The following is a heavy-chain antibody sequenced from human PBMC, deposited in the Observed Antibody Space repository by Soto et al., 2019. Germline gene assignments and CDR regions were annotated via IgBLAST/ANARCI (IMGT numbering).Heavy chain of an antibody. D-gene: IGHD3-10*01. CDR3: ARVGGGLASLGYYGMDV. Sequence: GASVKVSCKASGYTFIGYSIHWVRQAPGQGLEWMGWINPNSGGTNYAQRFQGWVTMTRDRSISTAYMELSRLKSDDPAVYYCARVGGGLASLGYYGMDVWGQGTTVTVSS. CDR2: INPNSGGT. CDR1: GYTFIGYS. V-gene: IGHV1-2*04. J-gene: IGHJ6*02.